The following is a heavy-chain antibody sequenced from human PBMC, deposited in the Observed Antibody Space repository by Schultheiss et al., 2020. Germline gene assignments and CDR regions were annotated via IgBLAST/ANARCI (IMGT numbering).Heavy chain of an antibody. CDR3: AKDQGDIVVVPAATAWYYYGMDV. J-gene: IGHJ6*02. Sequence: GESLKISCAASGFTFSSYGMHWVRQAPGKGLEWVSAISGSGGSTYYADSVKGRFTISRDNSKNTLYLQMNSLRAEDTAVYYCAKDQGDIVVVPAATAWYYYGMDVWGQGTTVTVSS. V-gene: IGHV3-23*01. CDR1: GFTFSSYG. CDR2: ISGSGGST. D-gene: IGHD2-2*01.